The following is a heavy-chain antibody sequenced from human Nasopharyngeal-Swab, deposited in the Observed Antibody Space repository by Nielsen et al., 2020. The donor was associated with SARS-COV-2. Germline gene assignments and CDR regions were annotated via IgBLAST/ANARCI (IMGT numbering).Heavy chain of an antibody. J-gene: IGHJ4*02. CDR1: GFTFHDFA. Sequence: SCAASGFTFHDFAMHWVRQAPGKGLEWVSLITSDGDTTLYADSVKGRFTISRDNSRNSLYLQMNSLRLEDTAFYYCAKPTIFGAEIDYWGQGTLVTVSS. CDR2: ITSDGDTT. CDR3: AKPTIFGAEIDY. V-gene: IGHV3-43D*03. D-gene: IGHD3-3*01.